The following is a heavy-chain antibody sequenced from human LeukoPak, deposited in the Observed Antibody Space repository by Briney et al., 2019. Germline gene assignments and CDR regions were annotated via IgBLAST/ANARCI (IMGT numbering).Heavy chain of an antibody. V-gene: IGHV4-30-4*01. D-gene: IGHD3-10*01. CDR1: GGSISSGDYY. CDR3: ARDHGYYGSGSYFDP. Sequence: SETLSLTCTVSGGSISSGDYYWRWIRQPPGKGLEWIGYIYYSGSTYYNPSLKSRVTISVDTSKNQFSLKLSSVTAADTAVYYCARDHGYYGSGSYFDPWGQGTLVTVSS. CDR2: IYYSGST. J-gene: IGHJ5*02.